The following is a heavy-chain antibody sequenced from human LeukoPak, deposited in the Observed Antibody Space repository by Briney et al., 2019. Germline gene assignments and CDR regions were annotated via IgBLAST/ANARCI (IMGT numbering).Heavy chain of an antibody. CDR3: ARVGIGQLALELGY. Sequence: SETLSLTCSVSGDSISYFYWSWIRQAAGKGLEWIGRVSSSGSTDYNASLKSRVTISVDTSKNQFSLKLSSVTAADTAVYYCARVGIGQLALELGYWGQGTLATVSS. V-gene: IGHV4-4*07. D-gene: IGHD6-6*01. J-gene: IGHJ4*02. CDR2: VSSSGST. CDR1: GDSISYFY.